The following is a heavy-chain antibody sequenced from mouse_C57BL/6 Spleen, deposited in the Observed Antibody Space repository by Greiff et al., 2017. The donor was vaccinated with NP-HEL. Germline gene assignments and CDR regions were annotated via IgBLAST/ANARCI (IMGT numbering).Heavy chain of an antibody. CDR3: ARDHGPYDYDAWFAY. V-gene: IGHV3-6*01. D-gene: IGHD2-4*01. CDR2: ISYDGSN. J-gene: IGHJ3*01. CDR1: GYSITSGYY. Sequence: ESGPGLVKPSQSLSLTCSVTGYSITSGYYWNWIRQFPGNKLEWMGYISYDGSNNYNPSLKNRISITRDTSKNQFFLKLNSVTTEDTATYYCARDHGPYDYDAWFAYWGQGTLVTVSA.